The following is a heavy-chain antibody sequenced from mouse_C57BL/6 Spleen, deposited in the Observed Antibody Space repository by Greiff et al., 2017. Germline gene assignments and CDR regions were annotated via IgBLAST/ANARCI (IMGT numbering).Heavy chain of an antibody. CDR3: TTSTYAMDY. Sequence: EVQLQQSGAELVRPGASVKLSCTASGFNIKDDYMHWVKQRPEQGLEWIGWIDTENGDTEYASKFQGKATITADTSSNTAYLPLSSLTSEDTAVYYCTTSTYAMDYWGQGTSVTVSS. CDR2: IDTENGDT. J-gene: IGHJ4*01. CDR1: GFNIKDDY. V-gene: IGHV14-4*01. D-gene: IGHD5-1*01.